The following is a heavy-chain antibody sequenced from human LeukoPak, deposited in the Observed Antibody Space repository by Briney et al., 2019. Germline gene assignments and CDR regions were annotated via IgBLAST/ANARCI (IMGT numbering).Heavy chain of an antibody. D-gene: IGHD3/OR15-3a*01. CDR2: IYYSGST. CDR3: ASVWTGSDYYYGMYV. CDR1: GGSISSYY. Sequence: SETLSLTCTVSGGSISSYYWSWIRQPPGKGLEWIGYIYYSGSTNYNPSLKSRVTISVDTSKNQFSLKLSSVTAADTAVYYCASVWTGSDYYYGMYVWGQGTTVSVSS. V-gene: IGHV4-59*01. J-gene: IGHJ6*02.